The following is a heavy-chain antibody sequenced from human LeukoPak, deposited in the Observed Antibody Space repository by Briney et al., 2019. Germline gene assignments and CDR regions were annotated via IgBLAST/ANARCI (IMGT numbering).Heavy chain of an antibody. CDR3: ARDTVAGGVGFDY. CDR2: IKQDGSEK. CDR1: GFTFSSYW. V-gene: IGHV3-7*01. Sequence: GGSLRLSCAASGFTFSSYWMSWVRQAPGKGLEWVANIKQDGSEKYYVDSVKGRFTISRDNAKNSLYLQMNSLRAEDTAVYYCARDTVAGGVGFDYWGQGTLVTVSS. D-gene: IGHD6-19*01. J-gene: IGHJ4*02.